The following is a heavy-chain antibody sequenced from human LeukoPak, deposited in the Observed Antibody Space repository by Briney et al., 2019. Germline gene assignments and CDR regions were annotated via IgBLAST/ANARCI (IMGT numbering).Heavy chain of an antibody. V-gene: IGHV1-69*05. D-gene: IGHD3-22*01. CDR3: AGHHYDYAFDI. J-gene: IGHJ3*02. CDR2: IIPIFGTA. Sequence: ASVKVSCKASGGIFSSYAISWVRQAPGQGLEWMGGIIPIFGTANYAQKFQGRVTITTDESTSTAYMELSSLRSEDTAVYYCAGHHYDYAFDIWGQGTMVTVSS. CDR1: GGIFSSYA.